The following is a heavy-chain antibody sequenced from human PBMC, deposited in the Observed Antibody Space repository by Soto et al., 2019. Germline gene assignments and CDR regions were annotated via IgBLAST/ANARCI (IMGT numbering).Heavy chain of an antibody. CDR2: ISSNSSTI. V-gene: IGHV3-48*01. Sequence: EVQLVESGGGLVQPGGSLRLSCAASGFTFSSYSMNWVRKAPGKGLEWVSYISSNSSTIYYADSVKGRFTIPRDNAKNSLYLQMNSLRVEVTAVYYCARDPDSSCWDTSFDPWGQGPLVTVPS. CDR1: GFTFSSYS. CDR3: ARDPDSSCWDTSFDP. D-gene: IGHD6-19*01. J-gene: IGHJ5*02.